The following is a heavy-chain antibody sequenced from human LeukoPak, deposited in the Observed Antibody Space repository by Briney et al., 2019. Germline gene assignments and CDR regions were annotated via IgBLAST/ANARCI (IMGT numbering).Heavy chain of an antibody. Sequence: PGGSLRLSCVASGFTFSSYSMSWVRQAPGKGLEWVSTFGHSGNTYYADSVKGRFIIYRDNYKNTLYLQVNSLRAEDTAIYYCAKRVSVSDPTYFFDSWGQGTLVTVSS. J-gene: IGHJ4*02. CDR1: GFTFSSYS. CDR2: FGHSGNT. V-gene: IGHV3-23*01. D-gene: IGHD5/OR15-5a*01. CDR3: AKRVSVSDPTYFFDS.